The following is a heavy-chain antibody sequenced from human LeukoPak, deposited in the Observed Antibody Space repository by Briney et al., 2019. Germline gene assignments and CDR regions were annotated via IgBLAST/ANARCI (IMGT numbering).Heavy chain of an antibody. CDR1: GFTFSSYS. D-gene: IGHD3-22*01. J-gene: IGHJ4*02. CDR3: AREDYYDSSGSGTFDY. CDR2: ISSSSSTI. Sequence: GGSLRLSCAASGFTFSSYSMNWVRQAPGKGLEWVSYISSSSSTIYYADSVKGRFTISRDNAKNSLYLRMNSLRAEDTAVYYCAREDYYDSSGSGTFDYWGQGTLVTVSS. V-gene: IGHV3-48*01.